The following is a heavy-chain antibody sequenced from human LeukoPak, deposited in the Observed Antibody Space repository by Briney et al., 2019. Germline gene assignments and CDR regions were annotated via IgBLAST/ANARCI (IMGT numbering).Heavy chain of an antibody. CDR3: ARGGKPLTYNWFDP. CDR2: IYTSGST. CDR1: GGSISSYY. V-gene: IGHV4-4*07. J-gene: IGHJ5*02. D-gene: IGHD4/OR15-4a*01. Sequence: SETLSLTCTVSGGSISSYYWSWIRQPPGKGLEWTGRIYTSGSTNYNPSLKSRVTMSVDTSKNQFSLKLSSVTAADTAVYYCARGGKPLTYNWFDPWGQGTLVTVSS.